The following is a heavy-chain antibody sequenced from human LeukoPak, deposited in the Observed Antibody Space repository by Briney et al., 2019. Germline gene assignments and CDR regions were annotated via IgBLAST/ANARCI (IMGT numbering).Heavy chain of an antibody. V-gene: IGHV4-34*01. CDR2: INHSGST. D-gene: IGHD1-1*01. CDR1: GGSFSGYY. J-gene: IGHJ5*02. Sequence: SETLSLTCAVYGGSFSGYYWSWIRQPPGKGLEWIGEINHSGSTNYNPSLKSRVTISVDTSKNQFSLKLSSVTAADTAVYYCARQELEPLNWFDPWGQGTLVTVSS. CDR3: ARQELEPLNWFDP.